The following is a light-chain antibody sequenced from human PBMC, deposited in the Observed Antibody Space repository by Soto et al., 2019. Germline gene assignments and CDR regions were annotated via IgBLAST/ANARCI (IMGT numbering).Light chain of an antibody. CDR3: QQYNTYWT. CDR1: QSISNW. V-gene: IGKV1-5*03. J-gene: IGKJ1*01. CDR2: KAS. Sequence: DIQMTQSPSTLSASVGDSVTITCRASQSISNWLAWYQQKPGKAPKLLIYKASNLESGVPSRFNGSGSGTDFTLTISSLQPDDFASYYCQQYNTYWTFGQGTKVDIK.